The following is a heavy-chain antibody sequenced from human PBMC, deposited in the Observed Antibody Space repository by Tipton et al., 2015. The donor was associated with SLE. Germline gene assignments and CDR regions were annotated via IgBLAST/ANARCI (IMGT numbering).Heavy chain of an antibody. Sequence: TLSLTCTVSGGSISSYYWSWIRQPPGKGLEWIGYIYYSGSTNYNPSLKSRVTISVDTSKNQFSLKLSSVTAADTAVYYCAGDSCAETVFAPWGQGTLVTVST. J-gene: IGHJ5*02. CDR1: GGSISSYY. V-gene: IGHV4-59*01. D-gene: IGHD2-21*01. CDR3: AGDSCAETVFAP. CDR2: IYYSGST.